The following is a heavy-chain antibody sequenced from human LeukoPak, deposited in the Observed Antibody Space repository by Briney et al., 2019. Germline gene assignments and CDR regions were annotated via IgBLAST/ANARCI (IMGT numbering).Heavy chain of an antibody. D-gene: IGHD1-1*01. V-gene: IGHV4-59*01. CDR3: ARGEPGTTGTGGHWFDP. CDR2: IYYSGST. CDR1: GGSISSYY. J-gene: IGHJ5*02. Sequence: ETLSLTCTVSGGSISSYYWSWIRQPPGKGLEWIGYIYYSGSTNYNPPLKSRVTISVDTSKNQFSLKLSSVTAADTAVYYCARGEPGTTGTGGHWFDPWGQGTLVTVSS.